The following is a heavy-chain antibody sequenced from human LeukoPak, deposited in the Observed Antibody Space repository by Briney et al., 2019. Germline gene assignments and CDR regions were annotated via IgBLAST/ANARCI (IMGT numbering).Heavy chain of an antibody. Sequence: GGSLRLSCAASGFTFSTYSMNWVRQAPGKGLEWVSSISSSSSYIYYADSVKGRFTISRDNAKNSLYLQMNSLRAEDTAVYYCARDPHYDFWSGAFDYWGQGTLVTVSS. D-gene: IGHD3-3*01. CDR2: ISSSSSYI. J-gene: IGHJ4*02. V-gene: IGHV3-21*01. CDR3: ARDPHYDFWSGAFDY. CDR1: GFTFSTYS.